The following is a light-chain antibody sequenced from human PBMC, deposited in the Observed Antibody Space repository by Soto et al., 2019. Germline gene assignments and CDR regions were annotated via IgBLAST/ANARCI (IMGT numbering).Light chain of an antibody. V-gene: IGKV1-27*01. CDR3: QKYNSAPPYT. Sequence: DLPMTQSPSSLSASVGDRVTITCRASQGISNYLAWYQQKPGKVPKLLIYAASTLQSGVPSRFSGSGSGTDFTLTISSLQPEDVATYYCQKYNSAPPYTFGQGTKLEIK. CDR1: QGISNY. CDR2: AAS. J-gene: IGKJ2*01.